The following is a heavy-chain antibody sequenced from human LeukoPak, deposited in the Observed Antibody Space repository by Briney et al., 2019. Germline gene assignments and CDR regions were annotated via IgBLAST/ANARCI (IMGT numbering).Heavy chain of an antibody. J-gene: IGHJ3*02. V-gene: IGHV4-59*08. CDR2: IYYSGST. D-gene: IGHD1-26*01. Sequence: SETLSLTCTVSGRSMSRYYWSWMRQTPGKALEYIGYIYYSGSTNYNPSLKSRVIISVHASKNQSCLKLSSVTAADTAVYYCARRACGVEGSAFDIWGQGTMVTVSS. CDR3: ARRACGVEGSAFDI. CDR1: GRSMSRYY.